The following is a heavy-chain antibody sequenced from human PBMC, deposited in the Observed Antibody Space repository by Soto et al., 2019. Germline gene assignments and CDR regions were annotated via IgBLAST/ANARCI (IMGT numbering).Heavy chain of an antibody. Sequence: LRLSCAASGFTFSSYSMNWVRQAPGKGLEWVSSISSSSSYIYYADSVKGRFTISRDNAKNSLYLQMNSLRAEDTAVYYCARGSSSWYNYYYGMDVWGQGTTVTVSS. D-gene: IGHD6-13*01. CDR2: ISSSSSYI. V-gene: IGHV3-21*01. J-gene: IGHJ6*02. CDR1: GFTFSSYS. CDR3: ARGSSSWYNYYYGMDV.